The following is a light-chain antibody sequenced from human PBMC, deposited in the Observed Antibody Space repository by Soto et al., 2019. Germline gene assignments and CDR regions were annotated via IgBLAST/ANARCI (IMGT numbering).Light chain of an antibody. J-gene: IGLJ1*01. CDR3: SSYTSSSTL. CDR2: AVT. CDR1: SSDVGGYNY. Sequence: QPASVSGSPGQSITISCTGTSSDVGGYNYVSWYQQHPGKAPKLMIYAVTARPSGVSSRFSGSKSGNTASLTISGLQAEDEADYYCSSYTSSSTLFGTGTKLTVL. V-gene: IGLV2-14*01.